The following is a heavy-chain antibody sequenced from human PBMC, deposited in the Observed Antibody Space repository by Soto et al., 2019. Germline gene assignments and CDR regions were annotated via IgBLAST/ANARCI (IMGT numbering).Heavy chain of an antibody. D-gene: IGHD3-22*01. CDR2: ISGSGDFT. Sequence: GGSLRASCATSGFIFGGYAMNWVRQAPGKGLEWVSVISGSGDFTDYTDSVKGRFTISRDNSRQTLYLQMNSLRPEDTAVYYCAKKGGSSAYYSPMDYWGQGTLVTVSS. V-gene: IGHV3-23*01. CDR3: AKKGGSSAYYSPMDY. J-gene: IGHJ4*02. CDR1: GFIFGGYA.